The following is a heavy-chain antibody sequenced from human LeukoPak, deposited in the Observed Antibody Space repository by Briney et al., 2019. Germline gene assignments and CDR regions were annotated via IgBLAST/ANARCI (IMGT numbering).Heavy chain of an antibody. CDR3: ARSGALSRRKITMIAGPPPLRLAYYYGMDV. D-gene: IGHD3-22*01. CDR1: GYTFTSYG. V-gene: IGHV1-18*01. J-gene: IGHJ6*02. CDR2: ISAYNGNT. Sequence: VASVKVSCKASGYTFTSYGISWVRQAPGQGLEWMGWISAYNGNTNYAQKLQGRVTMTTDTSTSTAYMELRSLRSDDTAVYYCARSGALSRRKITMIAGPPPLRLAYYYGMDVWGQGTTVTVSS.